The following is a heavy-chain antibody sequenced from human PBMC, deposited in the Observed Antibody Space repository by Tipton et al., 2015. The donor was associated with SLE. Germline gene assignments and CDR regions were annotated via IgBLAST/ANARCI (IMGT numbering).Heavy chain of an antibody. Sequence: PGLVKPSETLSLTCTVSGGSISGYYWTWIRQPPGKGLEWIGYIYDAGITNCNPTLKSRVTISADTSKNQFSLKLCSVTAADTAVYYCAALVRGGGGNDYWGQGTLVTVSS. CDR1: GGSISGYY. D-gene: IGHD3-10*01. J-gene: IGHJ4*02. V-gene: IGHV4-59*01. CDR3: AALVRGGGGNDY. CDR2: IYDAGIT.